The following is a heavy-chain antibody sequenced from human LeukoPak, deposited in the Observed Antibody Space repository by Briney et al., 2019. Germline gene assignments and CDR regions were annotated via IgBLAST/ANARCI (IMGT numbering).Heavy chain of an antibody. V-gene: IGHV3-48*02. Sequence: PGGSRRLSCAASGFTFSSYSMNWVRQAPGKGLEWVSYISSSSSTIYYADSVKGRFTISRDNAKNSLYLQMNSLRDEDTAVYYCAREGIQLWLRDFDYWGQGTLVTVSS. CDR2: ISSSSSTI. J-gene: IGHJ4*02. CDR1: GFTFSSYS. CDR3: AREGIQLWLRDFDY. D-gene: IGHD5-18*01.